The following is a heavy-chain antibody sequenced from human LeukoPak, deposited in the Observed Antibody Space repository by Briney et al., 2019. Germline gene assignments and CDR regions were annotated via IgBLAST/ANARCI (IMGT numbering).Heavy chain of an antibody. Sequence: ASVKVSCKASGYTFTGYYIHWVRQAPGQGLEWVGWIYPNSGGTNYAQKFQGRVTMTRDTSISTAYMELNRLRSDDTAVYYCAREADSNSWYPTFDYWGQGALVTVSS. V-gene: IGHV1-2*02. CDR3: AREADSNSWYPTFDY. J-gene: IGHJ4*02. D-gene: IGHD6-13*01. CDR1: GYTFTGYY. CDR2: IYPNSGGT.